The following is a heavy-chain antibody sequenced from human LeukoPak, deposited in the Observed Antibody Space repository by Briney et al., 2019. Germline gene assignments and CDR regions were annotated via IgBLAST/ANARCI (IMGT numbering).Heavy chain of an antibody. CDR2: AHLGGAS. CDR1: GGAILTTNW. CDR3: TRESGAFSPFGF. V-gene: IGHV4-4*02. D-gene: IGHD1-26*01. Sequence: SGTLSLTCAVSGGAILTTNWWGCVRQPPGKGLEWIGEAHLGGASNYNPSLKSRVNISIDNSKNQLSLELTSVPAADTAMYYCTRESGAFSPFGFWGQGTLVTVSS. J-gene: IGHJ4*02.